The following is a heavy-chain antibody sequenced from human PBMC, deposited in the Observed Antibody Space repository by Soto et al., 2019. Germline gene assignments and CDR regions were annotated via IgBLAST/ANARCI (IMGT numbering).Heavy chain of an antibody. Sequence: EVQLLESGGGLVQPGGSLRLSCAASGFTFSTYAMNWVRQAPGKGLEWVSGISGSGDSTYYADSVKGRFTVSRDNSKNTLYLQINILRAEDTAVFYCAKERSSGWSLDYWGQGTLVTVSS. V-gene: IGHV3-23*01. CDR3: AKERSSGWSLDY. CDR2: ISGSGDST. D-gene: IGHD6-19*01. J-gene: IGHJ4*02. CDR1: GFTFSTYA.